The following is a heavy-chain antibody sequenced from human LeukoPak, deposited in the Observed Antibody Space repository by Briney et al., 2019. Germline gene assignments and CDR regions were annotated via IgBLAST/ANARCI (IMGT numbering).Heavy chain of an antibody. V-gene: IGHV4-4*07. D-gene: IGHD6-6*01. J-gene: IGHJ4*02. CDR2: MFYSGNT. Sequence: SETLSLTCTVSGASITSYHWSWIRQPAGKGLEWIGRMFYSGNTDYNPSLKSRLTMSIDTSRNQFSLNLSSVTAADTAVYYCARGPTRQYFDSWGRGTLVTVSS. CDR1: GASITSYH. CDR3: ARGPTRQYFDS.